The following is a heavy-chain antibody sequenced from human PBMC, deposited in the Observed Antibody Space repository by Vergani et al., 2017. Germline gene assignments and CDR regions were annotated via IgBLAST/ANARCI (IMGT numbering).Heavy chain of an antibody. D-gene: IGHD6-13*01. CDR3: ARVGSSWYFDY. V-gene: IGHV7-4-1*01. Sequence: QVQLVQSGAEVKKPGASVKVSCKASGYTFTSYYMHWVRQAPGQGLEWMGWINTNTGNPTYAQGFTGRFVFSLDTSVSTAYLQICSLKAEDTAVYYCARVGSSWYFDYWGQGTLVTVSS. CDR1: GYTFTSYY. CDR2: INTNTGNP. J-gene: IGHJ4*02.